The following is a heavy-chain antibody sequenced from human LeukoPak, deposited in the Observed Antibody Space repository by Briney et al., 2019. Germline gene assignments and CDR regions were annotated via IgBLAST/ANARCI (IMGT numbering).Heavy chain of an antibody. J-gene: IGHJ4*02. Sequence: GGSLRLSCAASGFTFGSYWMTWVRQTAGKGLEWVSAISGGGDITYYADSVKGRFTISRDNSKDTLFLQMHSLRPGDTAVYYCVREDTPATANYWGQGTLVTISS. CDR2: ISGGGDIT. D-gene: IGHD2-21*02. CDR1: GFTFGSYW. V-gene: IGHV3-23*01. CDR3: VREDTPATANY.